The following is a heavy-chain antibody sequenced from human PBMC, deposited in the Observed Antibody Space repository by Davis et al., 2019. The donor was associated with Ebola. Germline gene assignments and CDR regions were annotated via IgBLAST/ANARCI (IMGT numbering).Heavy chain of an antibody. J-gene: IGHJ4*02. CDR1: GFTFSSYG. CDR2: ISSSSSTI. CDR3: ARAGSGPHPLFDY. Sequence: GESLKISCAASGFTFSSYGMHWVRQAPGKGLEWVSYISSSSSTIYYADSVKGRFTISRDNAKNSLYLQMNSLRDEDTAVYYCARAGSGPHPLFDYWGQGTLVTVSS. D-gene: IGHD6-19*01. V-gene: IGHV3-48*02.